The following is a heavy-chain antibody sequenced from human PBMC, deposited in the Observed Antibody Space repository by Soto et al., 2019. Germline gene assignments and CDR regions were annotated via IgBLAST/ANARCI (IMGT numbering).Heavy chain of an antibody. CDR1: GFTFSSYS. CDR2: ISSSSSYI. D-gene: IGHD3-22*01. Sequence: GGSLRLSCAASGFTFSSYSMNWVRQAPGKGLEWVSSISSSSSYIYYADSVKGRFTISRDNAKNSLYLQMNSLRAEDTAVYYCARGTTTYYYDSSGYWPLDYWGQGTLVTVSS. J-gene: IGHJ4*02. CDR3: ARGTTTYYYDSSGYWPLDY. V-gene: IGHV3-21*01.